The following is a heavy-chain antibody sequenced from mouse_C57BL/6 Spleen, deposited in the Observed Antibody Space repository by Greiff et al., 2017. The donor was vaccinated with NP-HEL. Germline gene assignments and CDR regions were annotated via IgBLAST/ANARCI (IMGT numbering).Heavy chain of an antibody. CDR2: ISSGSSTI. CDR3: ARDNWAYYAMDY. J-gene: IGHJ4*01. CDR1: GFTFSDYG. D-gene: IGHD4-1*02. V-gene: IGHV5-17*01. Sequence: EVQGVESGGGLVKPGGSLKLSCAASGFTFSDYGMHWVRQAPGRGLEWVAYISSGSSTIYYADTVKGRFTISRDNAKNTLFLQMTSLRSEDTAMYYCARDNWAYYAMDYWGQGTSVTVSS.